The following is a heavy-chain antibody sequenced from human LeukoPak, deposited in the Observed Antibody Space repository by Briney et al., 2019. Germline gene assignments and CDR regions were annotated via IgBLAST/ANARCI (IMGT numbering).Heavy chain of an antibody. Sequence: GGSLRLSCAASGFTFSSYDMHWVRQAPGKGLEWVSAIRTASDTYYPGSVKGRFTISRENTKNSLYLQMNSLRAGDTAVYYCARENSQTAFDIWGQGTMVTVSS. CDR2: IRTASDT. V-gene: IGHV3-13*01. CDR3: ARENSQTAFDI. J-gene: IGHJ3*02. CDR1: GFTFSSYD.